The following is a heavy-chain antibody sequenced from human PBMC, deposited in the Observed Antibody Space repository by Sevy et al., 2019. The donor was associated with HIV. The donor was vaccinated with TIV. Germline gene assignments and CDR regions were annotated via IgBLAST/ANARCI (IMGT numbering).Heavy chain of an antibody. CDR3: AREGYYDYIWGSYRYFNDY. Sequence: GGSLRLSCAASGFTFSNYWMTWVRQAPGKGLEWVAHIKQDGSEKHYVDSVKGRFTISRDNSKNSVYPQMNSLRAEDTAVYFCAREGYYDYIWGSYRYFNDYWGQGTLVTVSS. D-gene: IGHD3-16*02. J-gene: IGHJ4*02. CDR2: IKQDGSEK. V-gene: IGHV3-7*03. CDR1: GFTFSNYW.